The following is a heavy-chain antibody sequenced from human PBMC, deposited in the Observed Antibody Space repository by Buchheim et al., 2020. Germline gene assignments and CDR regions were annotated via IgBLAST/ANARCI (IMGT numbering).Heavy chain of an antibody. CDR1: GYTFTGYY. Sequence: QVQLVQSGAEVKKPGASVKVSCKASGYTFTGYYMHWVRQAPGQGLEWMGWINPNSGDTNYAQKFQGRVTMTRDTSISTAYMELSRLRSDDTAVYYCARRPVVVVADYYGMDVWGQGTT. D-gene: IGHD2-15*01. CDR2: INPNSGDT. J-gene: IGHJ6*02. V-gene: IGHV1-2*02. CDR3: ARRPVVVVADYYGMDV.